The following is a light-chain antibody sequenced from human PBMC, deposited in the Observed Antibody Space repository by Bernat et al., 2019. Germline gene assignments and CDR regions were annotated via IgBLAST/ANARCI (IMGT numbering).Light chain of an antibody. CDR2: SDS. V-gene: IGLV3-21*04. Sequence: SYELTQPPSVSVAPGETASVSCEGDNIGYKSVHWYQQKPGQAPVLLIYSDSARPPGIPERFSGSNSGNTATLTINRVEAGDEADYYCQVWDGATAHFVFGTGTHVTVL. CDR3: QVWDGATAHFV. CDR1: NIGYKS. J-gene: IGLJ1*01.